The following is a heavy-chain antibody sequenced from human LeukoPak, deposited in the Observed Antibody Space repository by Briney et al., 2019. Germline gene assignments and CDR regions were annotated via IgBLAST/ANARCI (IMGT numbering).Heavy chain of an antibody. Sequence: GGSLRLSCAASGFTFSTYSMSWLRQAPGKGLEWVSYISSISSIIYYADSVKGRFTISRDNARNSLYLQMNSLRAEDTAVYYCARVGLVGAVDYWGQGTLVTVSS. J-gene: IGHJ4*02. D-gene: IGHD1-26*01. V-gene: IGHV3-48*01. CDR3: ARVGLVGAVDY. CDR1: GFTFSTYS. CDR2: ISSISSII.